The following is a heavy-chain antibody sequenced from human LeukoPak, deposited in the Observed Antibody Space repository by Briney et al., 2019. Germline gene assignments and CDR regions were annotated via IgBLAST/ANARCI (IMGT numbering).Heavy chain of an antibody. CDR1: GGSISSYY. CDR3: VRHGSGWYADFDY. D-gene: IGHD6-19*01. Sequence: SETLSLTCTVSGGSISSYYWSWIWQPPGKGLEWIGYIYYSGSTNYNPSLKSRVTISVDTSKNQFSLKLSSVTAADTAVYYCVRHGSGWYADFDYWGQGTLVTVSS. V-gene: IGHV4-59*08. CDR2: IYYSGST. J-gene: IGHJ4*02.